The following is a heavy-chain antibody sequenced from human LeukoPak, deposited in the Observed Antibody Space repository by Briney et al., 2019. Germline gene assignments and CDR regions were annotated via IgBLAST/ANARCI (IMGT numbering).Heavy chain of an antibody. V-gene: IGHV3-49*04. CDR3: TREVVAASNWFDP. CDR1: GFTFGDYA. CDR2: IRSKAYGGTT. Sequence: GGSLRLSCTASGFTFGDYAMSWVRQAPGKGLEWVGFIRSKAYGGTTEYAASVKGRFTISRDDSKSIAYLQMNSLKTEDTAVYYCTREVVAASNWFDPWGQGTLVTVSS. J-gene: IGHJ5*02. D-gene: IGHD2-15*01.